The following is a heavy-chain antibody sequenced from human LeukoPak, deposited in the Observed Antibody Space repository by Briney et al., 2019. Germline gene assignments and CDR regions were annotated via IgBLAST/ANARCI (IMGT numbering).Heavy chain of an antibody. CDR2: ITGSGRDT. V-gene: IGHV3-23*01. CDR1: GFTFSNYA. CDR3: AKDTSMVRGVISYYFDY. Sequence: PGGSLRLSCAASGFTFSNYAMNWVRQVPGKGLEWVSSITGSGRDTYHADSVRGRLTISRDNSKNTLYLQMNSLRAEDTAVYYCAKDTSMVRGVISYYFDYWGQGTLVTVSS. D-gene: IGHD3-10*01. J-gene: IGHJ4*02.